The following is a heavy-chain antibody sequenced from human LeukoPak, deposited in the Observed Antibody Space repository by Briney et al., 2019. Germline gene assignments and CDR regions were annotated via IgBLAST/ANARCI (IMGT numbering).Heavy chain of an antibody. Sequence: SETLSLTCTVSGGSISSSSYYWSWIRQPPGKGLEWFGYIDYRGSTNYNPSLKSRVTISVDTSKNQCSLKLSSVTAADTAVYYCAREMVGGGSLQYSIFDYWGQGTLVTVSS. CDR3: AREMVGGGSLQYSIFDY. V-gene: IGHV4-61*01. CDR2: IDYRGST. D-gene: IGHD5-24*01. J-gene: IGHJ4*02. CDR1: GGSISSSSYY.